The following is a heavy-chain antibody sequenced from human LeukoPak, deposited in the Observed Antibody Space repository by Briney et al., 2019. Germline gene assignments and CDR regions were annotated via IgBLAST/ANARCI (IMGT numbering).Heavy chain of an antibody. Sequence: GGSLRLSCAASGFTFSSYSMNWVRQAPGKGLGWVSSISSSSSYIYYADSVKGRFTISRDNAKTSLYLQMNSLRAEDTAVYYCARDGAYCGGDCYYPNAPTFDYWGQGTLVTVSS. J-gene: IGHJ4*02. CDR3: ARDGAYCGGDCYYPNAPTFDY. D-gene: IGHD2-21*01. CDR1: GFTFSSYS. CDR2: ISSSSSYI. V-gene: IGHV3-21*01.